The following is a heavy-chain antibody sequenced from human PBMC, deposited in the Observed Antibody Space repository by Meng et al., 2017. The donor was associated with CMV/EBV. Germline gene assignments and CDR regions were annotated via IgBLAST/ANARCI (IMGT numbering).Heavy chain of an antibody. CDR1: GYSISSGYY. CDR3: ARVGKYYDFWSGYSDAFDI. J-gene: IGHJ3*02. Sequence: GSLRLSCTVSGYSISSGYYWGWIRQPPGKGLEWIGSIYHSGSTYYNPSLKSRVTISVDTSKNQFSLKLSSVTAADTAVYYCARVGKYYDFWSGYSDAFDIWGQGTTVTVSS. CDR2: IYHSGST. V-gene: IGHV4-38-2*02. D-gene: IGHD3-3*01.